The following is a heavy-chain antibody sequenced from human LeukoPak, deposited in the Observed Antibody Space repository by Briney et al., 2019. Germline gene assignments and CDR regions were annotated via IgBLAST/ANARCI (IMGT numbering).Heavy chain of an antibody. CDR3: ARYSSSLSTFDY. D-gene: IGHD6-13*01. V-gene: IGHV4-39*01. CDR2: IYYSGST. CDR1: GGSISSSSYY. Sequence: SETLSLTCTVSGGSISSSSYYWGWIRQPPGKGLEWIGSIYYSGSTYYNPSLKSRVTISVDTSKNQFSLKLSSVTAADTAVYYCARYSSSLSTFDYWGQGTLVTVSS. J-gene: IGHJ4*02.